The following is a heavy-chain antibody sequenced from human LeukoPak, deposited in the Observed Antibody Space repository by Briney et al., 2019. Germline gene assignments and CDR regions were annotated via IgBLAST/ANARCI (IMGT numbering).Heavy chain of an antibody. CDR1: GFTFHDYA. CDR2: IRWNSGGI. Sequence: PGGSLRLSCAASGFTFHDYAMHWVRQAPGKGLEWVSGIRWNSGGIAYADSVKGRFTISRDNAKNSLYLQMNNLRAEDTALYYCANGDDSSGYYYTWTYWGQETLVTVSS. CDR3: ANGDDSSGYYYTWTY. J-gene: IGHJ4*02. V-gene: IGHV3-9*01. D-gene: IGHD3-22*01.